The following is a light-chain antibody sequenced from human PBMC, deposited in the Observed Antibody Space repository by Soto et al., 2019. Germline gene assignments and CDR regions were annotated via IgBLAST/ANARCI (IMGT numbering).Light chain of an antibody. J-gene: IGKJ3*01. V-gene: IGKV1-39*01. CDR3: QQSYSTLT. CDR1: QSISSY. CDR2: AAS. Sequence: DIQMTQSPSSLSASVGDRVPITCRASQSISSYLNWYQQKPGKAPKLLIYAASSLQSGVTSRFSGSGSGTDFTLTISSLQREDFATYYCQQSYSTLTFGPGTKVDIK.